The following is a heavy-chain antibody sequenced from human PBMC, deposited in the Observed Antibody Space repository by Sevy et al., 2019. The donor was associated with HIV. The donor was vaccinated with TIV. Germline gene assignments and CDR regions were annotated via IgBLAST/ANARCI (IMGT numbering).Heavy chain of an antibody. D-gene: IGHD6-19*01. CDR1: GYTFTGYY. CDR2: INPNSGGT. CDR3: ARERRSGWNTYYYGMDV. J-gene: IGHJ6*02. V-gene: IGHV1-2*06. Sequence: GASVKVSCKASGYTFTGYYMHWVRQAPGQGLEWMGRINPNSGGTNYAQKFQGRVTMTRDTSISTAYMELSRLRSDDTAVYYCARERRSGWNTYYYGMDVWGQGTTVTVSS.